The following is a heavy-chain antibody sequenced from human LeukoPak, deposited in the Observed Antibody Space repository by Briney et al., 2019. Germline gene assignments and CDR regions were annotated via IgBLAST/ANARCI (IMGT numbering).Heavy chain of an antibody. CDR1: GFTFDDYA. Sequence: GRSLTLSCAASGFTFDDYAMHWVRQPPGKGLEWVSGISWNSGSIGYADSVKGRFTISRDNAKNSLYLQMNSLRAEDTALYYCAKDMDKYSSSSDYYYYYGMDVWGQGTTVTVSS. CDR3: AKDMDKYSSSSDYYYYYGMDV. J-gene: IGHJ6*02. D-gene: IGHD6-6*01. CDR2: ISWNSGSI. V-gene: IGHV3-9*01.